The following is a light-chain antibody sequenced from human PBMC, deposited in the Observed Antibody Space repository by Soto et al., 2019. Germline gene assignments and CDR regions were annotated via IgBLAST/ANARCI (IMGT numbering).Light chain of an antibody. Sequence: EIVLTQSPGTLSLSPGERATLSCRASQSVSSSYLAWYQQKPGQAPRLLIHGASSRATGIPDRFSGSGSGTDFILNMSRLAPEDFAVYYCQQYGSPLWTFGQGTKVEIK. CDR1: QSVSSSY. J-gene: IGKJ1*01. V-gene: IGKV3-20*01. CDR3: QQYGSPLWT. CDR2: GAS.